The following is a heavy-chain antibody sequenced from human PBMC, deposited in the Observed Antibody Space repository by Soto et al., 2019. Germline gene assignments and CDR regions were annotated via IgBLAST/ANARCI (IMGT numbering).Heavy chain of an antibody. Sequence: QPGGSLRLSCAASGFTFSSYGMHWVRQAPGKGLEWVAVIWYDGSNKYYADSVKGRFTISRDNSKNTLYLQMNSLRAEDTAVYYCARDGDQLYTARYSGSYYRGPLGSYFDYWGQGTLVTVSS. J-gene: IGHJ4*02. CDR1: GFTFSSYG. CDR3: ARDGDQLYTARYSGSYYRGPLGSYFDY. CDR2: IWYDGSNK. V-gene: IGHV3-33*01. D-gene: IGHD1-26*01.